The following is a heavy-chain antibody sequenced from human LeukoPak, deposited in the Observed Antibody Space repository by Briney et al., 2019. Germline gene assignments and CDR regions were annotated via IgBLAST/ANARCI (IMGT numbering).Heavy chain of an antibody. CDR1: GFTFSDYY. Sequence: PGGSLRLSCAASGFTFSDYYMSWIRQAPGKGLEWVSYISSSGSTIYYADSVKGRFTISRDNAKNSLYLQMNSLRAEDTAVYYRARDVPGITMVRGVPSYYYYMDVWGKGTTVTVSS. CDR3: ARDVPGITMVRGVPSYYYYMDV. V-gene: IGHV3-11*01. D-gene: IGHD3-10*01. CDR2: ISSSGSTI. J-gene: IGHJ6*03.